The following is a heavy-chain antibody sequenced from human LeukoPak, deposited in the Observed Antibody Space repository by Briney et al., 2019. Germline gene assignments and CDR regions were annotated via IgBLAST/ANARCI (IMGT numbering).Heavy chain of an antibody. CDR2: IKQDGSEK. V-gene: IGHV3-7*03. Sequence: RSGGSLRLSCAASGFTFSNYWMSWVRQAPGKGLEWVANIKQDGSEKYYVDSVKGRFTISRDNAKNSLYLQLRSLRAEDTAVYYCARDRTAAGLHYFDYWGQGTLVTVSS. CDR3: ARDRTAAGLHYFDY. D-gene: IGHD6-13*01. J-gene: IGHJ4*02. CDR1: GFTFSNYW.